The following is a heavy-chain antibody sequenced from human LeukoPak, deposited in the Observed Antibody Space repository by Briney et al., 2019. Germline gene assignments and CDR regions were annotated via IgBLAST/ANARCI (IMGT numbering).Heavy chain of an antibody. D-gene: IGHD5-12*01. CDR1: GGSISPYY. V-gene: IGHV4-59*01. Sequence: PSETLSLTCTVSGGSISPYYWSWLRQPPGKGLEWIGYIYYSGSANYNPSLTSRVTISVDTSKNQFSLKLSSVTAADTAVYYCARDYSGYELPEYWGQGTLVTVSS. CDR3: ARDYSGYELPEY. CDR2: IYYSGSA. J-gene: IGHJ4*02.